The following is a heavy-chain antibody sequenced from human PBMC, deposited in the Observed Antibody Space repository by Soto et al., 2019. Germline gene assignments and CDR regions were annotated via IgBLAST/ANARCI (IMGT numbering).Heavy chain of an antibody. CDR1: GGSISSGGYY. V-gene: IGHV4-31*03. Sequence: SETQSLTCTVSGGSISSGGYYWSWIRQHPGKGLEWIGYIYYSGSTYYNPSLKSRVTISVDTSKNQFSLKLSSVTAADTAVYYCARAKKGGLLGPYFDYWGQGTLVTVSS. J-gene: IGHJ4*02. CDR2: IYYSGST. CDR3: ARAKKGGLLGPYFDY. D-gene: IGHD2-2*01.